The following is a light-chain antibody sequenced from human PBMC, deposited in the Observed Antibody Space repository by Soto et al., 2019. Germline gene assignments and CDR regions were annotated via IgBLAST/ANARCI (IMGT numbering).Light chain of an antibody. CDR1: QGISSY. CDR3: QKYNSVPWT. CDR2: AAS. V-gene: IGKV1-27*01. J-gene: IGKJ1*01. Sequence: DIQMTQSPSSLSASVGDRVTITCRASQGISSYLAWYQQKPGEGPKLLIYAASTLQSGVPSRFSGSESETDFTLTISSLQPEDVATYYCQKYNSVPWTFAQGTNVELK.